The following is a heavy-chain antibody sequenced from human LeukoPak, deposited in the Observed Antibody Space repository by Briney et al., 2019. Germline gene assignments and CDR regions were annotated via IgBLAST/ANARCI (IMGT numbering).Heavy chain of an antibody. V-gene: IGHV4-34*01. CDR2: INHSGST. CDR3: ARGRITRFGVVIPLDQ. J-gene: IGHJ4*02. D-gene: IGHD3-3*01. Sequence: SSETLSLTCAVYGGSFSNYYWSWIRQPPGKGLEWIGEINHSGSTNYNPPLTSRVTISVDTSKNPFSLKVTSVTAADTAVYYCARGRITRFGVVIPLDQWSQGTLITVSS. CDR1: GGSFSNYY.